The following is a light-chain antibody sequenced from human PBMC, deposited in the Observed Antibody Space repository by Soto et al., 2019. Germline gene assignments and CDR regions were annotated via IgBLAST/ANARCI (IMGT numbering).Light chain of an antibody. V-gene: IGLV1-44*01. Sequence: QPVLTQPPSASGTPGQRVTISCSGSSSNIGSNTVNWYQQLPGTAPKLLIYNNNQRPSGVPDRFSGSKSGTSASLASSGLQSEDEADYYCATWDDSLNAWVFGGGTKVTVL. J-gene: IGLJ3*02. CDR1: SSNIGSNT. CDR3: ATWDDSLNAWV. CDR2: NNN.